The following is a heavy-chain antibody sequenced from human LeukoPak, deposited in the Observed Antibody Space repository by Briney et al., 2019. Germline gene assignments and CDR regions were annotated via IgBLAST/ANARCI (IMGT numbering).Heavy chain of an antibody. J-gene: IGHJ4*02. CDR1: GDTFSSYA. Sequence: SVKVSCKASGDTFSSYAISWVRQAPGQGLEWMGGIIPIFGTANYAQKFQGRVTITTDESTSTAYMELSSLRSEDTAVYYCAHNYYDSSGYYYVYYWGQGTLVTVSS. V-gene: IGHV1-69*05. D-gene: IGHD3-22*01. CDR2: IIPIFGTA. CDR3: AHNYYDSSGYYYVYY.